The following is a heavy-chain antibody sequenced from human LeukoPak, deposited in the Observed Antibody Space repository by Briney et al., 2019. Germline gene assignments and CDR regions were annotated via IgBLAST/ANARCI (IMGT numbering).Heavy chain of an antibody. J-gene: IGHJ4*02. V-gene: IGHV1-24*01. CDR2: FDPEDGET. D-gene: IGHD3-22*01. Sequence: GASVKVSCKVSGYTLTELSMHWVRQAPGKGLEWMGGFDPEDGETIYAQKFQGRVTMTEDTSTDTAYMELSSLRSEDTAVYYCATSRMYYYDSSGYYPLDYWGQGTLVTVSP. CDR1: GYTLTELS. CDR3: ATSRMYYYDSSGYYPLDY.